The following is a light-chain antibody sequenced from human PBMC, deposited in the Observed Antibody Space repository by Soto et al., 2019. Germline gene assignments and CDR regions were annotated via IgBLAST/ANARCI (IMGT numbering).Light chain of an antibody. CDR2: KAS. CDR1: QSISSW. CDR3: QQYNSYRT. V-gene: IGKV1-5*03. Sequence: DIQMTQSPSTLSASVGDRATITSRASQSISSWLAWYQQKPGKAPKLLIYKASSLESGVPSRFSGSGSGTEFTLTISSLQPDDFATYYCQQYNSYRTFGQGTKVDIK. J-gene: IGKJ1*01.